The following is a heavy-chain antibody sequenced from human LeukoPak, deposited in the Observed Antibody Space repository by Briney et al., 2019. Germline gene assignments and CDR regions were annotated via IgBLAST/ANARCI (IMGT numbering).Heavy chain of an antibody. CDR3: AKDRPYCSGGSCPFDY. J-gene: IGHJ4*02. CDR1: GFTFSNYA. CDR2: ISGSGGST. V-gene: IGHV3-23*01. D-gene: IGHD2-15*01. Sequence: GGSLRLSCAASGFTFSNYAMSWVRQAPGKGLEWVSAISGSGGSTYYADSVKGRFTISRGNSKNTLYLQMNSLRAEDTAVYYCAKDRPYCSGGSCPFDYWGQGTLVTVSS.